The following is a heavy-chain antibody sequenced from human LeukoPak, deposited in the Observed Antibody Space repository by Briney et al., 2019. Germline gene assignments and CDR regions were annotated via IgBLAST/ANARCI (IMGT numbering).Heavy chain of an antibody. CDR3: ARAMYYYDSSGYYYEGLEDDY. V-gene: IGHV3-33*01. CDR1: GFTFSSYG. CDR2: IWYDGSNK. D-gene: IGHD3-22*01. J-gene: IGHJ4*02. Sequence: PGRSLRLSCAASGFTFSSYGMHWVRQAPGKGLEWVAVIWYDGSNKYYADSVKGRFTISRDNSKNTLYLQMNSLRAEDTAVYYCARAMYYYDSSGYYYEGLEDDYWGQGTLVTVSS.